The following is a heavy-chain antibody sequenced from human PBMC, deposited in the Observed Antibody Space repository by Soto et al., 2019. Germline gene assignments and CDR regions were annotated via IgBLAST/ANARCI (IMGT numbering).Heavy chain of an antibody. CDR2: ISSSSSYI. CDR1: GFTFSSYS. J-gene: IGHJ4*02. Sequence: GGSLRLSCAASGFTFSSYSMNWVRQAPGKGLEWVSSISSSSSYIYYADSVKGRLTISRDNAKNSLYLQMNSLRAEDTAVYYCARDTPSQWLVLYYFDYWGQGTLVTVSS. D-gene: IGHD6-19*01. CDR3: ARDTPSQWLVLYYFDY. V-gene: IGHV3-21*01.